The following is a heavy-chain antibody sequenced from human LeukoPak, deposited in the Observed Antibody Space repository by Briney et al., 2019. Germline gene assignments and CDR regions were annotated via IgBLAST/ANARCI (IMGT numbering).Heavy chain of an antibody. D-gene: IGHD3-16*02. Sequence: SGTLSLTCAVSGGSISSSNWWSWVRQPPGKGLEWIGEIYHSGSTNYNPSLKSRVTISVDKSKNQFSLKLSSVTAADTAVYYCARAGRGYDYVWGSYRYTEDYFDYWGQGTLVTVSS. J-gene: IGHJ4*02. CDR3: ARAGRGYDYVWGSYRYTEDYFDY. CDR1: GGSISSSNW. V-gene: IGHV4-4*02. CDR2: IYHSGST.